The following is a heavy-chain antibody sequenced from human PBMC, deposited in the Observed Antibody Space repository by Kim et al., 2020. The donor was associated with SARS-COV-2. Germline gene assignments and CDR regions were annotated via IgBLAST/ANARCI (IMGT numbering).Heavy chain of an antibody. Sequence: ASVKVSCKASGYTFTGYYMHWVRQAPGQGLEWMGWINPNSGGTNYAQKFQGRVTMTRDTSISTAYMELSRLRSDDTAVYYCAREVKVGYSSSWSSGSYRYYDYWGQGTLVTVSS. CDR2: INPNSGGT. D-gene: IGHD6-13*01. CDR1: GYTFTGYY. J-gene: IGHJ4*02. CDR3: AREVKVGYSSSWSSGSYRYYDY. V-gene: IGHV1-2*02.